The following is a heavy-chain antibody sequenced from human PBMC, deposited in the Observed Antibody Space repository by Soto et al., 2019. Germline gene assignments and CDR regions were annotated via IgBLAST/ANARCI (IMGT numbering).Heavy chain of an antibody. J-gene: IGHJ4*02. CDR2: ISGSGATT. CDR3: AKAGYTSSWPFDY. V-gene: IGHV3-23*01. Sequence: GGSLRLSFAASGFTFSSYAMSWVRQAPGKGLEWVSAISGSGATTYYADSVKGRFTISRDNSRNTLYLQMNSLRADDTAVYYCAKAGYTSSWPFDYWGQGTLVTVSS. CDR1: GFTFSSYA. D-gene: IGHD6-13*01.